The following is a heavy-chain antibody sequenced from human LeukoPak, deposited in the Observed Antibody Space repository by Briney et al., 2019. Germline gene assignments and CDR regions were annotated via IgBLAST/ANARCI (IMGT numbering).Heavy chain of an antibody. CDR3: VRGRITMVRGVIGYYYYGMDV. J-gene: IGHJ6*02. Sequence: SETLSLTCTVSGDSFSTNNYHWGWVRQPPGRGLEWIGSISFTGSTNYNPSLKSRVTISVDTSKNQFSLKLSSVTAADTAVYYCVRGRITMVRGVIGYYYYGMDVWGQGTTVTVSS. D-gene: IGHD3-10*01. CDR2: ISFTGST. V-gene: IGHV4-39*07. CDR1: GDSFSTNNYH.